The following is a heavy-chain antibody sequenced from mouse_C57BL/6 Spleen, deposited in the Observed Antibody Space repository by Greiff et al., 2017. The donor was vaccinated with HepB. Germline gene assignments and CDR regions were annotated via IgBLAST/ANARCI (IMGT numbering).Heavy chain of an antibody. D-gene: IGHD4-1*01. CDR3: SRQGGWDENYYAMDY. CDR2: IDPANGNT. CDR1: GFNIKNTY. J-gene: IGHJ4*01. V-gene: IGHV14-3*01. Sequence: VHVKQSVAELVRPGASVKLSCTASGFNIKNTYMHWVKQRPEQGLEWIGRIDPANGNTKYAPKFQGKATITADTSSNTAYLQLSSLTSEDTAIYYCSRQGGWDENYYAMDYWGQGTSVTVSS.